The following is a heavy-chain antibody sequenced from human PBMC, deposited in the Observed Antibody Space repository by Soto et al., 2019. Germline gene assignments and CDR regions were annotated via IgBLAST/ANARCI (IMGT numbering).Heavy chain of an antibody. CDR2: IVPVFGRP. Sequence: SVKVSCTASGGSFSNFGIIWVRQAPGQGLEWMGGIVPVFGRPNYAQRFRGRLTITADESTSTGYMELISLRSDDTAVYYCAREGSGYNFWGQGTQVIVYS. CDR3: AREGSGYNF. CDR1: GGSFSNFG. V-gene: IGHV1-69*13. J-gene: IGHJ4*02. D-gene: IGHD5-12*01.